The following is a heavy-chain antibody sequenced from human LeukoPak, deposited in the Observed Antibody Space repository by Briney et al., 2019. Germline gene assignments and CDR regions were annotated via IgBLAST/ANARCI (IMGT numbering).Heavy chain of an antibody. CDR1: GYTFTGYY. V-gene: IGHV1-69*13. D-gene: IGHD5-12*01. J-gene: IGHJ4*02. CDR3: ARTRGYSGYDSLDY. Sequence: SVKVSCKASGYTFTGYYMHWVRQAPGQGLEWMGGIIPIFGTANYAQKFQGRVTITADESTSTAYMELSSLRSEDTAVYYCARTRGYSGYDSLDYWGQGTLVTVSS. CDR2: IIPIFGTA.